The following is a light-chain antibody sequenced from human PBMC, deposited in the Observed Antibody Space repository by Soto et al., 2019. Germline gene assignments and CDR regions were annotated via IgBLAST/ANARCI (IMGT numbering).Light chain of an antibody. V-gene: IGKV1-39*01. CDR3: QQSFSTRFT. Sequence: EIQMTQSPSSLSASVGDRVTITCRASQSISSDLNWYQQKPGKAPELLIYGASTLQSGVPSRFSGSGSRRDFTLTISSLQPEDFATYHCQQSFSTRFTFGPGTKVDIK. CDR1: QSISSD. CDR2: GAS. J-gene: IGKJ3*01.